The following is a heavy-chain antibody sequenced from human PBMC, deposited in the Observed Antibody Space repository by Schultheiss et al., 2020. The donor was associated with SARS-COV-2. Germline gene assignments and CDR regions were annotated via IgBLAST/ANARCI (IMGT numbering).Heavy chain of an antibody. CDR3: ARDLDGDYGLYYFDY. J-gene: IGHJ4*02. Sequence: GGSLRLSCAASGFTFSSYWMHWVRQAPGKGLVWVSRINSDGSSTSYADSVKGRFTISRDNAKNTLYLQMNSLRAEDTAVYYCARDLDGDYGLYYFDYWGQGTLVTVSS. CDR1: GFTFSSYW. V-gene: IGHV3-74*01. CDR2: INSDGSST. D-gene: IGHD4-17*01.